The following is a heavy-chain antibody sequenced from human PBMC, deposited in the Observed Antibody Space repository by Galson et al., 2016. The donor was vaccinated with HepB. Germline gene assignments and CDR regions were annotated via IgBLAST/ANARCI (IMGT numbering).Heavy chain of an antibody. CDR1: GFSVGNNY. J-gene: IGHJ1*01. CDR3: HSGYDPVQH. CDR2: IYSGGST. D-gene: IGHD5-12*01. V-gene: IGHV3-53*01. Sequence: SLRLSCAASGFSVGNNYMSWVRQAPGKGLEWVSFIYSGGSTYYYADTVKGRFTISRDNSKNTLNLQMNSLRAEDTAVYYCHSGYDPVQHWGQGTLVTVSS.